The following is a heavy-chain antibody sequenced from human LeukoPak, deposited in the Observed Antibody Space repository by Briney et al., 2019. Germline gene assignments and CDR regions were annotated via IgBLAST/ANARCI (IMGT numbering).Heavy chain of an antibody. CDR3: ARAYCGGDCYCPLGYFDY. V-gene: IGHV4-39*01. D-gene: IGHD2-21*02. Sequence: PSETLSLTCTVSGGSISSSSYYWGWIRQPPGKGLEWIGSIYYSGSTYYNPSLKSRVTISVDTSKNQFSLKLSSVTAADTAVYYCARAYCGGDCYCPLGYFDYWGQGTLVTVSS. CDR1: GGSISSSSYY. CDR2: IYYSGST. J-gene: IGHJ4*02.